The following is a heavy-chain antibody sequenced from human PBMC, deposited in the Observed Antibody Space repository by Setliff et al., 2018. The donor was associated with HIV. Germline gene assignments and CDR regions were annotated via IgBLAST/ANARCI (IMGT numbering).Heavy chain of an antibody. CDR3: ATDPGYSSTWYSESFQH. Sequence: ASVKVSCKASGYTFTSYGISWVRQAPGKGLEWMGGFDPEDGERIYAQKFQDRVTMTEDTSTDTAYMELSSLRSDDTAMYYCATDPGYSSTWYSESFQHWGQGTVVTVSS. CDR2: FDPEDGER. V-gene: IGHV1-24*01. D-gene: IGHD6-13*01. CDR1: GYTFTSYG. J-gene: IGHJ1*01.